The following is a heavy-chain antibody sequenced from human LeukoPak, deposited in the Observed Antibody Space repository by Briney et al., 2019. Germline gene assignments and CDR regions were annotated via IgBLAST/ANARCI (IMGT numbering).Heavy chain of an antibody. D-gene: IGHD3-10*01. CDR1: GFTFESYT. J-gene: IGHJ4*02. Sequence: PGGSLRLSCAASGFTFESYTIHWVRQAPGKGLEWVALITYDGYYKYYSDSVKGRFTISSDTSKNTLSLQMNSLRAEDTAVYYCARDLSPVVRASPMGYWGQGTLVTVSS. V-gene: IGHV3-30*04. CDR3: ARDLSPVVRASPMGY. CDR2: ITYDGYYK.